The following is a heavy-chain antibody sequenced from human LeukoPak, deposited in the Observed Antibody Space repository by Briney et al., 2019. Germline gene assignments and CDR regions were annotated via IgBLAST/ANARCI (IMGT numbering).Heavy chain of an antibody. V-gene: IGHV1-8*01. D-gene: IGHD2-2*01. Sequence: GASVKVSCKASGYTFTSYDINWVRQATGQGLEWMGWMNPNSGNTGYAQKFQGRVTMTRNTSISTAYMELSSLRSEDTAAYYCASRPYCSSTSCQGNAFDIWGQGTMVTVSS. CDR1: GYTFTSYD. CDR2: MNPNSGNT. J-gene: IGHJ3*02. CDR3: ASRPYCSSTSCQGNAFDI.